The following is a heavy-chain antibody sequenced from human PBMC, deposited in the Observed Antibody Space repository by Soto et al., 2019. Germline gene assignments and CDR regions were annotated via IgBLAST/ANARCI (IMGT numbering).Heavy chain of an antibody. V-gene: IGHV4-34*01. CDR2: INHSGST. D-gene: IGHD1-1*01. Sequence: SETLSLTCAVYGGSFSGYYWSWIRQPPGKGLEWIGEINHSGSTNYNPSLKSRVTISVDTSKNQFSLKLSSVTAADTAVYYCARVWYNWNDGSWFDPWGQGTLVTVSS. CDR3: ARVWYNWNDGSWFDP. J-gene: IGHJ5*02. CDR1: GGSFSGYY.